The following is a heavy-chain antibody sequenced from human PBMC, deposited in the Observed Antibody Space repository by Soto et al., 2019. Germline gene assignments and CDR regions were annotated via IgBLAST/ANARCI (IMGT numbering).Heavy chain of an antibody. V-gene: IGHV3-23*01. CDR1: GFTFSNYG. Sequence: EVQLLESGGDLVQPGGSLRLSCAASGFTFSNYGMTWVSQAQGTGLEWVSSIRNTIDDTYYPDSVEGRFTISRDNSKKTLDLQINDMRAEDTAMYYWVKKFDGRRTTFLFATGGQGPLFTVSS. D-gene: IGHD4-17*01. J-gene: IGHJ5*02. CDR3: VKKFDGRRTTFLFAT. CDR2: IRNTIDDT.